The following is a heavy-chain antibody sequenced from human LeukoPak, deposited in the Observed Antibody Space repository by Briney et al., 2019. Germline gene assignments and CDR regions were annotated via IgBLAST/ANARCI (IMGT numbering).Heavy chain of an antibody. Sequence: ASVKVSCKASGYTFTSYAMNWVRQAPGQGLEWMGWINTNTGNPTYAQGFTGRFVFSLDTSVSTAYLQISTLRSEDTAVFYCARGDSSGWSGPGDYWGQGTLVTVSS. V-gene: IGHV7-4-1*02. CDR2: INTNTGNP. CDR3: ARGDSSGWSGPGDY. D-gene: IGHD6-19*01. J-gene: IGHJ4*02. CDR1: GYTFTSYA.